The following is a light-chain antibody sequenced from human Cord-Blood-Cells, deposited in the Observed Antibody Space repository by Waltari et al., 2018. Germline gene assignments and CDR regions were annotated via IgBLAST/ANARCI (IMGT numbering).Light chain of an antibody. CDR3: QQRSNWPPIT. CDR2: DAS. J-gene: IGKJ5*01. CDR1: QSVSSY. V-gene: IGKV3-11*01. Sequence: DIVLTQSPPTLSLSPGERVTLSCRASQSVSSYLAWYQQKPGQAPRLLIYDASNRATGIPARFSGSGSGTDFTLTISSLEPEDFAVYYCQQRSNWPPITFGQGTRLEIK.